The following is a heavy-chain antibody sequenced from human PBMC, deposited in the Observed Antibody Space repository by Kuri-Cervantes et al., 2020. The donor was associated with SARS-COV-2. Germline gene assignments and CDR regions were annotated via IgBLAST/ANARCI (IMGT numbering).Heavy chain of an antibody. CDR1: GGSISSYY. J-gene: IGHJ4*02. V-gene: IGHV4-59*01. D-gene: IGHD1-14*01. CDR3: ARENRNYFDY. CDR2: IYYSGST. Sequence: GSLRLSCTVSGGSISSYYWSWIRQPPGKGLEWIGYIYYSGSTNYNPSLKSRVTISVDTSKNQFSLKLSSVTAADTAVYYCARENRNYFDYWGQGTLVTVSS.